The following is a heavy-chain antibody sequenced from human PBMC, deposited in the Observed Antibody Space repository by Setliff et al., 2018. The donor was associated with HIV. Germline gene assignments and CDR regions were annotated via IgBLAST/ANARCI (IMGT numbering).Heavy chain of an antibody. D-gene: IGHD3-3*01. CDR1: GYTFSSYG. J-gene: IGHJ3*02. CDR2: ISAYNGNR. V-gene: IGHV1-18*01. Sequence: GASVKVSCKASGYTFSSYGISCVRQAPGQGVECMGWISAYNGNRNYAQKLQGRVTMTTDTSTSTAYMELRSLRSDDTAVYYCARGYYNFWSGYYDSRFPNPIDAFDIWGQGTMVTVSS. CDR3: ARGYYNFWSGYYDSRFPNPIDAFDI.